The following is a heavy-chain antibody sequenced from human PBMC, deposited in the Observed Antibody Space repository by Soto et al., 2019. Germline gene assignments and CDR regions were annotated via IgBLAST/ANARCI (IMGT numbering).Heavy chain of an antibody. J-gene: IGHJ6*02. D-gene: IGHD6-13*01. V-gene: IGHV1-24*01. CDR2: FDPEDGET. CDR1: GYTLTELS. Sequence: ASVKVSCKVSGYTLTELSMHWVRQAPGKGLEWMGGFDPEDGETIYAQKFQGRVTMTEDTSTDTAYMELSSLRSEDTAVYYCATPNAAAAGIGGYYYGMDVWGQGTTVTVSS. CDR3: ATPNAAAAGIGGYYYGMDV.